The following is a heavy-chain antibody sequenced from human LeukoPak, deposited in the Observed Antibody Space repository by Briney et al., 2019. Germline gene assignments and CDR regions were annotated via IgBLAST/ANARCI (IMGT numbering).Heavy chain of an antibody. D-gene: IGHD6-19*01. CDR1: GYSFSSHW. V-gene: IGHV5-10-1*01. CDR2: IDPSDSYT. Sequence: GESLKISCKGSGYSFSSHWIGWVRQMPGKGLEWMGRIDPSDSYTNYSPSFQGHVTISADKSISTAYLQWSSLKASDTAMYYCARGMTVVGWFDPWGQGTLVTVSS. CDR3: ARGMTVVGWFDP. J-gene: IGHJ5*02.